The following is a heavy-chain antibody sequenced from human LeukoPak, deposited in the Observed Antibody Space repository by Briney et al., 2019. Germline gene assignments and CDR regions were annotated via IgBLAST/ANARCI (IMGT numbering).Heavy chain of an antibody. V-gene: IGHV1-18*01. Sequence: ASVKVSCKTSGYSFTSFGISWVRQAPGQGLEWMGWISGYNGNTNYAQKFQGRVTMTTDTSTSTVYMELRSLRSDDTAVYYCARPGITARFDTWGQGTLVTVSS. CDR1: GYSFTSFG. J-gene: IGHJ5*02. D-gene: IGHD5-18*01. CDR2: ISGYNGNT. CDR3: ARPGITARFDT.